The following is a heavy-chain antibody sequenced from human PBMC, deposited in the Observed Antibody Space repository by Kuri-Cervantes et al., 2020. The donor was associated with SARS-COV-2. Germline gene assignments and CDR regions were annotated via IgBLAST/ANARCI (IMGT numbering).Heavy chain of an antibody. J-gene: IGHJ4*02. CDR1: GFSLSTSGMC. V-gene: IGHV4-61*08. Sequence: SGPTLVKPTQTLTLTCTFSGFSLSTSGMCVSWIRQPPGKGLEWIGYIYYSGSTNYNPSLKSRVTISVDTSKNQFSLKLSSVTAADTAVYYCARVYCSGGSCYFDYWGQGNLVNVAS. CDR3: ARVYCSGGSCYFDY. D-gene: IGHD2-15*01. CDR2: IYYSGST.